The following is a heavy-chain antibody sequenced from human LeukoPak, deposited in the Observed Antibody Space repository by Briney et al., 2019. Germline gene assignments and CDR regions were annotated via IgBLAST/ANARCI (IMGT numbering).Heavy chain of an antibody. J-gene: IGHJ4*02. CDR1: GYTLTELS. Sequence: VASVKVSCKVSGYTLTELSMHWVRQAPGKGLEWMGGFDPEDGETIYAQKFQGRVTMTEDTSTDTAYMELSSLRSEDTAVYYCASFAGYCSSTSCSDVEEFDYWGQGTLVTVSS. D-gene: IGHD2-2*01. CDR2: FDPEDGET. CDR3: ASFAGYCSSTSCSDVEEFDY. V-gene: IGHV1-24*01.